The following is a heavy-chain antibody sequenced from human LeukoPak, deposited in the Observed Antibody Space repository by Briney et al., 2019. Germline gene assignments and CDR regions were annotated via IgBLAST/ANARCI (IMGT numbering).Heavy chain of an antibody. J-gene: IGHJ6*02. V-gene: IGHV1-18*01. D-gene: IGHD2-2*01. CDR3: ARGVVPAASYYYYGMDV. CDR2: ISAYNGNT. Sequence: ASVKVSCKASGYTFTSYGISWVRQAPGQGLEWMGWISAYNGNTNYAQKLQGRVTMTTDKSTSTAYMELSSLRSEDTAVYYCARGVVPAASYYYYGMDVWGQGTTVTVSS. CDR1: GYTFTSYG.